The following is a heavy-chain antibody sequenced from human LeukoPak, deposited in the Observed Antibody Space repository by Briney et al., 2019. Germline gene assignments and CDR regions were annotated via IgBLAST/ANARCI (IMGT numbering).Heavy chain of an antibody. CDR2: IWYDGSNK. Sequence: GGSLRLSCAASGFTFSSYGMHWVRQAPGKGLEWVAVIWYDGSNKYYADSVKGRFTISRDNSKNTLYLQMNSLRAEDTAVYYCAKQSAPGSLASFDYWGQGTLVTVSS. D-gene: IGHD3-3*02. V-gene: IGHV3-33*06. CDR3: AKQSAPGSLASFDY. CDR1: GFTFSSYG. J-gene: IGHJ4*02.